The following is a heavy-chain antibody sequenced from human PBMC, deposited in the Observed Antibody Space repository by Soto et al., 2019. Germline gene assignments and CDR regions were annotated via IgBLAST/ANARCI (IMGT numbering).Heavy chain of an antibody. D-gene: IGHD3-16*01. CDR2: INAGNGNT. CDR1: GGTFSSYA. Sequence: QVQLVQSGAEVKKPGSSVKVSCKASGGTFSSYAISWVRQAPGQGLEWMGWINAGNGNTKYSQKFQGRVTITRDTSASTAYMELSSLRSEDTAVYYCAREGVNYYYYGMDVWGQGTTVTVSS. J-gene: IGHJ6*02. CDR3: AREGVNYYYYGMDV. V-gene: IGHV1-3*01.